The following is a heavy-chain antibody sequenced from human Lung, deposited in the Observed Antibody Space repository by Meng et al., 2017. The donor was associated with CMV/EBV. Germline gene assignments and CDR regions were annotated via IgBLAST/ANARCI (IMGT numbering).Heavy chain of an antibody. V-gene: IGHV3-23*03. Sequence: GYLILYCAASGLFLRHYSMSWVRQAPGKGLECVAIIHAGDGDTHYADSVKGRFTFCRDNSKNTLYLQRNTVAAEDTAIYYCTHYTGTRCFDNWGQGTLVTVSS. CDR3: THYTGTRCFDN. J-gene: IGHJ4*02. D-gene: IGHD1-1*01. CDR2: IHAGDGDT. CDR1: GLFLRHYS.